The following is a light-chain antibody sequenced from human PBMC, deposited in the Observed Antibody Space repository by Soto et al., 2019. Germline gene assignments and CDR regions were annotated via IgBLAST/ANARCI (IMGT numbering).Light chain of an antibody. J-gene: IGLJ1*01. Sequence: VLTQPPSVSAAPGQKVTISCSGSSSNIGGNSVSWYQQLPGTAPKLLIYDDDKRPSGIPDRFSGSKSGTSATLGITGFRTGDEADYHCGSWDSSLSAYVFGTGTKVTVL. CDR2: DDD. V-gene: IGLV1-51*01. CDR3: GSWDSSLSAYV. CDR1: SSNIGGNS.